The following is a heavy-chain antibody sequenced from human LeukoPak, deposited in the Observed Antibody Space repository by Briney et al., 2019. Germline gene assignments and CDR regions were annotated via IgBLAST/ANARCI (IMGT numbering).Heavy chain of an antibody. CDR1: GYTFTSYD. D-gene: IGHD1-1*01. V-gene: IGHV1-8*02. J-gene: IGHJ4*02. CDR2: INPNRSNK. Sequence: ASLRVSCTASGYTFTSYDINWVRQAPGQGLEWMAWINPNRSNKDYAQTLKGRFTITRNTSISTAYMQLNSLRSEDTAVYYCARGQDNWNDVIDYWGQGTLVTVSS. CDR3: ARGQDNWNDVIDY.